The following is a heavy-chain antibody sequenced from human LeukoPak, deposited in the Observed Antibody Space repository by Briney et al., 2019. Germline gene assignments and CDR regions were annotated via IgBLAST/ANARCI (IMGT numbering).Heavy chain of an antibody. J-gene: IGHJ5*02. V-gene: IGHV4-4*07. CDR3: ARDGQQLVRGGGWFDP. CDR1: GGSISSYY. Sequence: SETLSLTCTVSGGSISSYYWSWIRQPAGKGLEWIGRIYTSGSTNYNPSLKSRVTMSVDTSKNQFYLKLSSVTAADTAVYYCARDGQQLVRGGGWFDPWGQGTLVTVSS. CDR2: IYTSGST. D-gene: IGHD6-6*01.